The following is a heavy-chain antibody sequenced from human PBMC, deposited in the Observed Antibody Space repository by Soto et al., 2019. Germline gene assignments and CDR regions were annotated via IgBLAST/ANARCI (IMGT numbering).Heavy chain of an antibody. J-gene: IGHJ4*02. V-gene: IGHV5-51*01. CDR3: PRPSNSYEAY. CDR1: GCSFSNYW. D-gene: IGHD5-12*01. Sequence: XESLKISCEASGCSFSNYWIGWVRQMPGKGLEGMAIINAGDSDSCYSPSFQGQVTISADKSIHSAQLQWKSPKASATAMYYRPRPSNSYEAYWGQRTLVTVSS. CDR2: INAGDSDS.